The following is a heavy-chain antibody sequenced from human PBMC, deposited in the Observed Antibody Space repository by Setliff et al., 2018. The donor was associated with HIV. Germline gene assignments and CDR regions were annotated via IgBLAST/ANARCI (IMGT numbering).Heavy chain of an antibody. Sequence: GGSLRLSCAASGFTFSSYHMHWVRQAPGKGLEWVAAIEYDGSKEYYADSVKGRFTISRDNSRYTLSLQLNSLRAEDTAVYYCARERATSFDVRTLYPREYFHHWGQGTLVTVSS. CDR3: ARERATSFDVRTLYPREYFHH. CDR1: GFTFSSYH. V-gene: IGHV3-30*04. J-gene: IGHJ1*01. D-gene: IGHD3-10*02. CDR2: IEYDGSKE.